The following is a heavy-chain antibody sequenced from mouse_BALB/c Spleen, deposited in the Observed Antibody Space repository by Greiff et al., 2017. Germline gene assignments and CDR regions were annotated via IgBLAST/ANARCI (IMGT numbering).Heavy chain of an antibody. V-gene: IGHV1-69*02. CDR3: TRYYYGSSPYWYFDV. CDR1: GYTFTSYW. J-gene: IGHJ1*01. CDR2: IYPSDSYT. Sequence: VQLQQPGAELVRPGASVKLSCKASGYTFTSYWINWVKQRPGQGLEWIGNIYPSDSYTNYNQKFKDKATLTVDKSSSTAYMQLSSPTSEDSAVYYCTRYYYGSSPYWYFDVWGAGTTVTVSS. D-gene: IGHD1-1*01.